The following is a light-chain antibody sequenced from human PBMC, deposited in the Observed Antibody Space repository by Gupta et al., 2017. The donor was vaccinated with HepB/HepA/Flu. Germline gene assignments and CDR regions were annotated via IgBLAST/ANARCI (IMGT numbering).Light chain of an antibody. J-gene: IGKJ5*01. CDR1: QSVLYSSNNKNY. CDR2: WAS. Sequence: DIVMTQSPDSLAVSLGERATINCKSSQSVLYSSNNKNYLAWYQQKPGQPPKLLIYWASTRESGVPDRFSGSGSGTAFTLTISSLQAEDVAVYYCQQYYSTPPITFGQGTRLEIK. V-gene: IGKV4-1*01. CDR3: QQYYSTPPIT.